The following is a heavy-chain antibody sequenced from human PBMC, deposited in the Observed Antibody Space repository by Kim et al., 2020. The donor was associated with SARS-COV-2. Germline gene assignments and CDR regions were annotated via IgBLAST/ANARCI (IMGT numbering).Heavy chain of an antibody. V-gene: IGHV1-46*01. D-gene: IGHD3-10*01. Sequence: ASVKVSCKASGYTFTSYYMHWVRQAPGQGLEWMGIINPSGGSTSYAQKFQGRVTMTRDTSTSTVYMELSSLRSEDTAVYYCARDYMVRGLSDYYYYGMDVWGQGTTVTVSS. CDR2: INPSGGST. CDR1: GYTFTSYY. CDR3: ARDYMVRGLSDYYYYGMDV. J-gene: IGHJ6*02.